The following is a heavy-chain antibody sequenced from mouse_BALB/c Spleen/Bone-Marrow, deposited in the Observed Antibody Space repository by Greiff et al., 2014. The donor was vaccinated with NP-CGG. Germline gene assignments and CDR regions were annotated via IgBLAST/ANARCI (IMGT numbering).Heavy chain of an antibody. CDR3: ARYGNYCYAMDY. Sequence: DVQLQESGAELVKPGASVKLSCTASGFNIKDTYMHWVKQRPEQGLEWIGRIDPANGNTKYDPKFQGKATITADTSSNTAYLQLSSLTSEDTAVYYCARYGNYCYAMDYWGQGTSATVSS. CDR1: GFNIKDTY. V-gene: IGHV14-3*02. D-gene: IGHD2-1*01. CDR2: IDPANGNT. J-gene: IGHJ4*01.